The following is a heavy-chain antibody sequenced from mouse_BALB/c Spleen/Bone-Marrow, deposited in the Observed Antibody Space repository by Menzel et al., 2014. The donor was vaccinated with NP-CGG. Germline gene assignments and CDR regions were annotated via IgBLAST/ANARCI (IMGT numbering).Heavy chain of an antibody. CDR1: GFTFSDFY. CDR2: SRNKVNDYTT. CDR3: ARAVYGNFDY. J-gene: IGHJ2*01. Sequence: EVKPQESGGGLVQPGGSLRLSCAPSGFTFSDFYMEWVRQPPGKRLEWIAASRNKVNDYTTGYSASVKGRFIVSRDTSQSILYLQMNALRAEDTAIYYCARAVYGNFDYWGQGTTLTVSS. D-gene: IGHD2-1*01. V-gene: IGHV7-1*02.